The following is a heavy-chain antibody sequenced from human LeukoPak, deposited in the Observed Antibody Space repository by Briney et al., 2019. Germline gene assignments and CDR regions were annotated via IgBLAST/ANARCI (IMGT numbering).Heavy chain of an antibody. CDR3: AAINRGCY. CDR2: VDPEDGET. Sequence: ASVKVSCKASGYTVTDYYMHWVQQAPGKGLEWMGRVDPEDGETIYAEKFQGRVTITADTSTDTAYMELSSLRSEDTAVYYCAAINRGCYWGQGTLVTVSS. D-gene: IGHD1-14*01. CDR1: GYTVTDYY. J-gene: IGHJ4*02. V-gene: IGHV1-69-2*01.